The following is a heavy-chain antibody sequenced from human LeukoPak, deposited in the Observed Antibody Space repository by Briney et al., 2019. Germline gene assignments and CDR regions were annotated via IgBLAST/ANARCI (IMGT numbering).Heavy chain of an antibody. CDR2: INSDGSST. J-gene: IGHJ4*02. V-gene: IGHV3-74*01. D-gene: IGHD1-26*01. CDR1: GFTFSSYW. Sequence: GGSLRLSCAASGFTFSSYWMHWVRQAPGKGLVWVSRINSDGSSTSYADSVKGRFTISRDNAKNTLYLQMNSLGAEDTAVYYCARAPSGSPLDYWGQGILVTVSS. CDR3: ARAPSGSPLDY.